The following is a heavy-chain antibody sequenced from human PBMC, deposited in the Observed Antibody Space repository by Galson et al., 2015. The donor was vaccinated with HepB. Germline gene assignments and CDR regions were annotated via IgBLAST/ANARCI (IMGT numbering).Heavy chain of an antibody. Sequence: LSCAASGFPFSSYGMHWVRQAPGKGLEWVAVISYDGSNKYYADSVKGRFTISRDNSKNTLYLQMNSLRAEDTAVYYCAKDYYDSSGPPEFDYWGQGTLVTVSS. CDR3: AKDYYDSSGPPEFDY. V-gene: IGHV3-30*18. J-gene: IGHJ4*02. CDR2: ISYDGSNK. D-gene: IGHD3-22*01. CDR1: GFPFSSYG.